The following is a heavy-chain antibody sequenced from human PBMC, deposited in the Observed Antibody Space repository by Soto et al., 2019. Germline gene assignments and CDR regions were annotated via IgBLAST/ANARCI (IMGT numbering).Heavy chain of an antibody. CDR3: AKDRNYPRDQFHY. Sequence: PGGSLRLSCVASGFSFSGYAMNWVRQAPGRGLERVSGISGSGVATYYADSVQGRFTISRDDSKNTLYLQMNSLRAEDTAIYYCAKDRNYPRDQFHYWGQGTLVTVSS. J-gene: IGHJ4*02. V-gene: IGHV3-23*01. D-gene: IGHD1-7*01. CDR1: GFSFSGYA. CDR2: ISGSGVAT.